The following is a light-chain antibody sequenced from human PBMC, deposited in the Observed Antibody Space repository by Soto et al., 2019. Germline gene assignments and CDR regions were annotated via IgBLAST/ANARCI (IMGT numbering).Light chain of an antibody. CDR2: DNN. J-gene: IGLJ2*01. Sequence: QSVLTQPPSVSAAPGQKVIISCSGSNSNIGGNYVSWYQHLPGTAPKLLIFDNNKRPSGIPDRFSGSKSGTSATLGITGLQTGDEADYYCGTWDTSLTAVLFRGGTQLTVL. V-gene: IGLV1-51*01. CDR3: GTWDTSLTAVL. CDR1: NSNIGGNY.